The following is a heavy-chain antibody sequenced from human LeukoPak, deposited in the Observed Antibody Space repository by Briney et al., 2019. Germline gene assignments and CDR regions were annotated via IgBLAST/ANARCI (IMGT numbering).Heavy chain of an antibody. V-gene: IGHV4-39*01. CDR3: ASGPTFYYDSSGYSHFDN. CDR2: IYYSGRT. D-gene: IGHD3-22*01. J-gene: IGHJ4*02. CDR1: GGSISRSNYY. Sequence: PSETLSLTCTVSGGSISRSNYYWSWIRQPPGTGLEWIGSIYYSGRTYYNPSLESRVTISVDTSKNQFTLKLSSVTAADTAVYSCASGPTFYYDSSGYSHFDNWGRGTLVTVSS.